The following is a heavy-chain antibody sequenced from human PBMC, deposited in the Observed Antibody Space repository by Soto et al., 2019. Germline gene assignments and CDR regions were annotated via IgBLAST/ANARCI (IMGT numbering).Heavy chain of an antibody. D-gene: IGHD3-10*01. CDR3: ARWSSYYGSGRIDY. CDR2: IYYSGST. CDR1: GGSISSGGYY. V-gene: IGHV4-31*03. Sequence: QVQLQESGPGLVKPSQTLSLTCTVSGGSISSGGYYWSWIRQHPGKGLEWIGYIYYSGSTYYNPSLTSRVTISVDTSKNQFSLKLSSVTAADTAVYYCARWSSYYGSGRIDYWGQGTLVTVSS. J-gene: IGHJ4*02.